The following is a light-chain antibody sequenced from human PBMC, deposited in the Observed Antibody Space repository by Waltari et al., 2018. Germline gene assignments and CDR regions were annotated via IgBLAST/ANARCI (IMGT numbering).Light chain of an antibody. CDR3: QQYYSYQWT. CDR2: AAS. V-gene: IGKV1-8*01. J-gene: IGKJ1*01. Sequence: AIRITQSPSSLSASTGDRVTITCRASQGISSYLAWYQQKPGKAPKLLIYAASTLQSGVPSRFRGSGSGTDFTLTISCLQSEDFATYYCQQYYSYQWTFGQGTKVEIK. CDR1: QGISSY.